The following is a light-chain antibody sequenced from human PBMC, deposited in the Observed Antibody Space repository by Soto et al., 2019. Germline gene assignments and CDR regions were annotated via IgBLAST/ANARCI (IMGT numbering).Light chain of an antibody. J-gene: IGKJ1*01. CDR2: AAS. V-gene: IGKV1-39*01. CDR1: QSISSY. CDR3: QQSYSTPRK. Sequence: DIQMTQSPSSLSASVGDRVTITCRESQSISSYLNWYQQKPGKAPKLLIYAASSLQSGVPSRFSGSGSGTDFTLTISSLQPEDFATYYCQQSYSTPRKFGQGTKVDTK.